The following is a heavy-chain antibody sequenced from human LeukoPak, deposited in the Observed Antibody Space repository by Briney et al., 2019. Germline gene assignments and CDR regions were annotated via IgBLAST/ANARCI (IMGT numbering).Heavy chain of an antibody. J-gene: IGHJ6*02. CDR2: ISWNSGSI. V-gene: IGHV3-9*01. Sequence: GGSLRLSCAASGFTFDDYAMHWVRQAPGKGLEWVSGISWNSGSIGYADSVKGRFTISRDNAKNSLYLQMNSLRAEDTAVYYCARDLVATIEDYYYGMDVWGQGTTVTVSS. CDR3: ARDLVATIEDYYYGMDV. D-gene: IGHD5-12*01. CDR1: GFTFDDYA.